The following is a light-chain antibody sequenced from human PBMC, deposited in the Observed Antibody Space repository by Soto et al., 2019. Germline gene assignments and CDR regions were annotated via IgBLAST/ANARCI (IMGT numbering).Light chain of an antibody. V-gene: IGKV3-11*01. Sequence: VSAQSPGSLTFSPGESTTLSCRASQSVSSYLAWYQQKPGQAPRLLIYDASNRATGIPARFSGSGSGTDFTLTISSLEPEDFAVYYCQQRSNWPPWTLGQGTKVDI. CDR1: QSVSSY. CDR3: QQRSNWPPWT. J-gene: IGKJ1*01. CDR2: DAS.